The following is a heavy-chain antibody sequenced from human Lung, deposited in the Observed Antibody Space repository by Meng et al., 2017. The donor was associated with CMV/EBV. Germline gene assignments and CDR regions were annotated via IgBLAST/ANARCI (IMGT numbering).Heavy chain of an antibody. V-gene: IGHV3-72*01. D-gene: IGHD1-7*01. CDR2: IRDKDSRYST. CDR1: GFTFSDHY. CDR3: ARTSRRTRDFDY. J-gene: IGHJ4*02. Sequence: GESLKISCTASGFTFSDHYMEWIRQAPGRGLEWIAGIRDKDSRYSTEYAASVRGRISISRDDSKLLFLEMTSLKTEDTAVYYCARTSRRTRDFDYWGQGTLVTVSS.